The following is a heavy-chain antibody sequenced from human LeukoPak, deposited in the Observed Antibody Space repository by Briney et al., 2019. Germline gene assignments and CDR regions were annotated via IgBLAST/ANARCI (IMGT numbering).Heavy chain of an antibody. CDR3: ARAPREYSYGTYYFDY. D-gene: IGHD5-18*01. J-gene: IGHJ4*02. CDR1: GFTFSSYW. CDR2: INSDGSST. V-gene: IGHV3-74*01. Sequence: GGSLRLSCAASGFTFSSYWMHWVRQAPGKGLVWVSRINSDGSSTSYADSVKGRFTISRDNAKNTLYLQMNSLRAEDTAVYYCARAPREYSYGTYYFDYWGQGTLVTVSS.